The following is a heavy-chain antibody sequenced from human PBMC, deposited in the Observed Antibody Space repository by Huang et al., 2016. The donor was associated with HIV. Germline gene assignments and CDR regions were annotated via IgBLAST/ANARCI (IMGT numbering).Heavy chain of an antibody. Sequence: QVHLVESGGGVVQPGGSLRLSCAASGFKLSGFGIHWVRQALGKGLGWVAVISYDGRSQFYTDSVKGRFTISRDNSDNTLSLQMKGLRPDDTAVYYCAKESRWFSDFDHWGQGVLVSVSS. V-gene: IGHV3-30*18. CDR1: GFKLSGFG. CDR3: AKESRWFSDFDH. J-gene: IGHJ4*02. D-gene: IGHD2-15*01. CDR2: ISYDGRSQ.